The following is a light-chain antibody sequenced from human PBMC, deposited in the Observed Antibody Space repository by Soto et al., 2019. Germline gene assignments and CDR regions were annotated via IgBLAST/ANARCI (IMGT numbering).Light chain of an antibody. Sequence: DIQMTQSPSSLSASVGDRVTITCRASQSIGSYLNWYHQKPGKAPKLLIYAASNLQSGVPSRFSGSGSGTDFTLTISSLQPEDFATYYCQQSYSTPTFGQGTR. CDR2: AAS. CDR1: QSIGSY. V-gene: IGKV1-39*01. CDR3: QQSYSTPT. J-gene: IGKJ5*01.